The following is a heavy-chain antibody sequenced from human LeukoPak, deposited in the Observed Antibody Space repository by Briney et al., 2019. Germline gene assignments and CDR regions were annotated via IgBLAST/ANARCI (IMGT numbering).Heavy chain of an antibody. J-gene: IGHJ4*02. CDR2: ISYDGSNK. Sequence: PGRSLRLSCAASGFTFSSYAMHWVRQAPGKGLEWVAVISYDGSNKYYADSVKGRFTISRDNSKNTLYLQMNSLRAEDTAVYYCAREAVVVKEFDYWGQGTLVTVSS. D-gene: IGHD2-15*01. CDR1: GFTFSSYA. V-gene: IGHV3-30-3*01. CDR3: AREAVVVKEFDY.